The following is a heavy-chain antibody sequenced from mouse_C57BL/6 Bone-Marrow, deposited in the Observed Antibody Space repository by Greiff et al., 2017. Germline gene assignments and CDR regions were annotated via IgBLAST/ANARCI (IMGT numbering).Heavy chain of an antibody. V-gene: IGHV1-87*01. CDR1: YTFSRRVH. CDR2: GQGLEWIG. CDR3: SEDSAVYYCAWVYYGSSYGYFDY. Sequence: VQLQRSGPELARPWASVKISCQAFYTFSRRVHFAIRDTNYWMQWVKQRPGQGLEWIGASYPGNGDNSDNQKFKGKATLTADKSSSTAYIQLSSLTSEDSAVYYCAWVYYGSSYGYFDYWGQGTTLTVSS. J-gene: IGHJ2*01. D-gene: IGHD1-1*01.